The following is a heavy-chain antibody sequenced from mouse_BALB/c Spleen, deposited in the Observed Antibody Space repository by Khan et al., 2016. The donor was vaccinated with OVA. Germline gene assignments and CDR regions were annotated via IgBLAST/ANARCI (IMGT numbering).Heavy chain of an antibody. V-gene: IGHV3-2*02. CDR1: GYSITSDYA. D-gene: IGHD2-3*01. Sequence: EVQLQQSGPGLVKPSQSLSLTCTVTGYSITSDYAWNWIRPPPGNKLEWMGYISYSGSTNYTTALKRRISITRDTSSNHFFLQFNSVTNEDTATYYCARDGSRYNYAMDYWGQGTSVTVSS. CDR3: ARDGSRYNYAMDY. J-gene: IGHJ4*01. CDR2: ISYSGST.